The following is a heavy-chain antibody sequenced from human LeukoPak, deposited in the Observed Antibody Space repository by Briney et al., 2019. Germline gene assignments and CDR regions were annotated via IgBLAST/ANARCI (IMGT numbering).Heavy chain of an antibody. V-gene: IGHV3-30*04. CDR2: ISYDGSNK. CDR1: GFTFSSYA. J-gene: IGHJ4*02. D-gene: IGHD1-26*01. CDR3: ARSPSSLVGVTIDY. Sequence: PGRSLRLSCAASGFTFSSYAMHWVRQAPGKGLEWVAVISYDGSNKYYADSVKGRFTISRDNSKNTLYLQMNSLRAEDTAVYYCARSPSSLVGVTIDYWGQETLVTVSS.